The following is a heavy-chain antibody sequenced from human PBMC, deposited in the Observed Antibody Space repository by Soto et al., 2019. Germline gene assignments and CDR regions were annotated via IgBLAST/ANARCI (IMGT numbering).Heavy chain of an antibody. CDR1: GFTFSSSD. V-gene: IGHV3-23*01. CDR3: AKGGGGDHGY. J-gene: IGHJ4*02. Sequence: EVQLLESGGGLAQPGGSLRLSCAASGFTFSSSDMSWVRQAPGKGLEWVSSITRNGEPTEYADSVKGRFTISRDNSKNTYHLQMNNPSAGDPAVYFCAKGGGGDHGYWGQGTLVAVSS. D-gene: IGHD2-21*02. CDR2: ITRNGEPT.